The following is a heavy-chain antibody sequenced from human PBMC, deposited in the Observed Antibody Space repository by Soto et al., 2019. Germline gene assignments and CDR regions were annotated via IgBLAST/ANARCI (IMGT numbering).Heavy chain of an antibody. V-gene: IGHV1-18*01. J-gene: IGHJ3*02. D-gene: IGHD6-19*01. CDR1: GYTFTSYG. Sequence: ASVKVSCKASGYTFTSYGISWVRQAPGQGLEWIGWISAYNGNTNYAQKLQERVTMTTDTSTSTAYMELSSLRSEDTAVYYCAGDQIGVAHDAFDIWSQGTMVTVSS. CDR2: ISAYNGNT. CDR3: AGDQIGVAHDAFDI.